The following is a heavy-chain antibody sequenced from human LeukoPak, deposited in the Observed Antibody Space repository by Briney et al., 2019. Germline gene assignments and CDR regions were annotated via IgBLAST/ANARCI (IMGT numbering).Heavy chain of an antibody. J-gene: IGHJ4*02. CDR1: GGSFSGYY. D-gene: IGHD3-10*01. Sequence: SETLSLTCAVYGGSFSGYYWSWIRQPPGKGLEWIGEINHSGSTNYNPSLKSRVTISVDTSKNQFSLKLSSVTAADTAVYYCASLRITMVRGVITDPTPFDYWGQGTLVTVSS. V-gene: IGHV4-34*01. CDR2: INHSGST. CDR3: ASLRITMVRGVITDPTPFDY.